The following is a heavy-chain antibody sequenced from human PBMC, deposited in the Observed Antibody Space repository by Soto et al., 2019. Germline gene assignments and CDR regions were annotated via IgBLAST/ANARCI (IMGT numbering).Heavy chain of an antibody. J-gene: IGHJ6*02. CDR1: GFTFSDYY. Sequence: QVQLVESGGGLVKPGGSLRLSCEASGFTFSDYYMSWIRQVPGKGLEWVSYISIGGTPIYYADSVKGRFTISRDNAQNSLYLHMTSLTAEDTALYYCVRGPEELVYYNRIDVWGQATTVTVS. CDR2: ISIGGTPI. D-gene: IGHD3-10*01. CDR3: VRGPEELVYYNRIDV. V-gene: IGHV3-11*01.